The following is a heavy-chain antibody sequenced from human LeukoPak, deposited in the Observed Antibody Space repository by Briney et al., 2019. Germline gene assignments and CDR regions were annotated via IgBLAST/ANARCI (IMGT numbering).Heavy chain of an antibody. CDR2: VYTSGGT. V-gene: IGHV4-4*07. D-gene: IGHD3-3*01. CDR3: ARGFRTHRFGVASNWFDP. CDR1: GGSLITYY. Sequence: PSETLSLTCTVSGGSLITYYWTWIRQPAGKGLEWIGRVYTSGGTNYNPSLKSRLTVSVDTSKNQFSLSLSSVTAADTAVYYCARGFRTHRFGVASNWFDPWGQGTLVTVSS. J-gene: IGHJ5*02.